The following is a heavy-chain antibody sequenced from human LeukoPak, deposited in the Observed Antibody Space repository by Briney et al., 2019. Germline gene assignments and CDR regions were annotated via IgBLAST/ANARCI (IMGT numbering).Heavy chain of an antibody. J-gene: IGHJ4*02. CDR1: GGSFSGYY. V-gene: IGHV4-34*01. D-gene: IGHD2/OR15-2a*01. CDR3: ASIGRLFDY. Sequence: SETLSLTCAVYGGSFSGYYWSWIRQPPGKGLEWIGEINHSGSTNYNPSLKSRVTISVDTSKNQLSLKLSSVTAADTAVYYCASIGRLFDYWGQGTLVTVSS. CDR2: INHSGST.